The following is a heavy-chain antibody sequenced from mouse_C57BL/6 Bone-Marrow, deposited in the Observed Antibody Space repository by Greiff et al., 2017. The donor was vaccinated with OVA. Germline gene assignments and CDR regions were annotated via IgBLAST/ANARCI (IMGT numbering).Heavy chain of an antibody. CDR3: ARESTVAAYYFDY. V-gene: IGHV5-16*01. CDR1: GFTFSDYY. CDR2: INYDGSST. D-gene: IGHD1-1*01. Sequence: EVMLVESEGGLVQPGSSMKLSCTASGFTFSDYYMAWVRQVPEKGLEWVATINYDGSSTYYLDSLKSRFIISRDNAKNILYLQMSSLKSEDTATYDCARESTVAAYYFDYWGQGTTLTVSS. J-gene: IGHJ2*01.